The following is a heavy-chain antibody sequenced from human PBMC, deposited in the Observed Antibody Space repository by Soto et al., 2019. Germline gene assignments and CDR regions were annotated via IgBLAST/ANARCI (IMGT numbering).Heavy chain of an antibody. Sequence: SETLSLTCAVSSGSISTDYYWAWIRQPPGKGLEWIGSMLYSGLTYYNPSLKSRVTLSVDTSKNQFSVRLNSVTASDTAVYYCAPLSVSLSGPYGIHVWGQGTTVTVSS. CDR1: SGSISTDYY. V-gene: IGHV4-39*01. J-gene: IGHJ6*02. CDR2: MLYSGLT. D-gene: IGHD2-15*01. CDR3: APLSVSLSGPYGIHV.